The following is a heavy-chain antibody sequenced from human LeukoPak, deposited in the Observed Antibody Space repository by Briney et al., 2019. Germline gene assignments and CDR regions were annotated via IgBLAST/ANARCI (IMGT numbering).Heavy chain of an antibody. CDR1: GFTFDDYA. V-gene: IGHV3-9*01. D-gene: IGHD1-26*01. CDR2: ISWNSGSI. CDR3: AKDLYSGSYYPFDY. Sequence: PGGSLRLSCAASGFTFDDYAMHWVRQAPGKGLEWVSGISWNSGSIGYADSVKGRFTISRDNAKNSLYLQMNSLRAEDTAVYYCAKDLYSGSYYPFDYWGQGTLVTVSS. J-gene: IGHJ4*02.